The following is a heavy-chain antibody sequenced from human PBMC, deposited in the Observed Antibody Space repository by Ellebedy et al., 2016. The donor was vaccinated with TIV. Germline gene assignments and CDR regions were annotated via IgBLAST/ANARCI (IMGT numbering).Heavy chain of an antibody. Sequence: PGGSLRLSCAASGFTFTNYWLSWVRQAPGKGLEWVANIKQDGSEKDYVDSVKGRFTISRDNAKNSLYLQMNSLRAEDTAVYYWAREGVGGFDYWGQGTLVTASS. CDR1: GFTFTNYW. J-gene: IGHJ4*02. D-gene: IGHD3-10*01. CDR3: AREGVGGFDY. V-gene: IGHV3-7*03. CDR2: IKQDGSEK.